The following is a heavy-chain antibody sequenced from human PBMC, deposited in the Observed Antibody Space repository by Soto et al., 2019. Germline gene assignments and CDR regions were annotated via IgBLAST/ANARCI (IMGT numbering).Heavy chain of an antibody. V-gene: IGHV3-30-3*01. CDR1: GFTFSSYA. D-gene: IGHD2-21*02. J-gene: IGHJ3*02. CDR2: ISYDESNK. Sequence: QVQLVESGGGVVQPGRSLRLSCAASGFTFSSYAMHWVRQAPGKGLEWVAVISYDESNKYYADSVKGRFTISRDNSKYTLYLQMNSLRAEDTAVYYCASTYCGGYCYGDAFDIWGQGTMVTVSS. CDR3: ASTYCGGYCYGDAFDI.